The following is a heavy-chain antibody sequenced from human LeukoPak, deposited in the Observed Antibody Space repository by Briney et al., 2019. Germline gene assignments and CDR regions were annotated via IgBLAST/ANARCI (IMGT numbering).Heavy chain of an antibody. Sequence: GSLRLSCAASGFTFSSYWMSWVRQAPGKGLEWVANIKQDGSEKYYVDSVKGRFTISRDNAKNSLYLQMNSLRAEDTAVYYCARALVVPAVTFDYWGQGTLVTVSS. CDR3: ARALVVPAVTFDY. CDR2: IKQDGSEK. D-gene: IGHD2-2*01. V-gene: IGHV3-7*03. J-gene: IGHJ4*02. CDR1: GFTFSSYW.